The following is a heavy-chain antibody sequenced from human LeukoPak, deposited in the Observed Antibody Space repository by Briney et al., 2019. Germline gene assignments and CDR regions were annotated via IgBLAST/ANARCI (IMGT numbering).Heavy chain of an antibody. J-gene: IGHJ4*02. CDR3: ARGSLSPGNIDY. Sequence: PSVKLSCKASGYTFTSYGISWVRQAPGQGLEWMGWISAYNGNTNYAQKFQGRVTITADKSTSTAYMELSRVRSEDTAVYYCARGSLSPGNIDYWGQGTLVTVSS. CDR2: ISAYNGNT. V-gene: IGHV1-18*01. CDR1: GYTFTSYG.